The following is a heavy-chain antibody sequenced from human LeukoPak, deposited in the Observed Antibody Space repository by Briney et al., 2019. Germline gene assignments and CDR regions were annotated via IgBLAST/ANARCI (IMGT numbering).Heavy chain of an antibody. CDR1: GYSFTSYW. CDR3: ARRSAAALDS. V-gene: IGHV5-51*01. D-gene: IGHD6-13*01. J-gene: IGHJ4*02. Sequence: GESLQISCKGSGYSFTSYWIGWVRQMPGKGLEWMGFIYPDDSDTRYSPSFQGQVTISVDRSINTAYLQWTSLKASDTAVYYCARRSAAALDSWGQGTLVTVSS. CDR2: IYPDDSDT.